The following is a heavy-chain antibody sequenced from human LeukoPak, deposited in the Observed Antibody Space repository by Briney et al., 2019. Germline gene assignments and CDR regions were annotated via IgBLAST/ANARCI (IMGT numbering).Heavy chain of an antibody. Sequence: SETLSLTCTVSGGSISSSSYSWGWIRQPPGKGLEWIGSIYYSGSTYYNPSLKSRVTISVDTSKNQFSLKLSSVTAADTAVYYCARPGYSSGWYSSYYYYYGMDVWGQGTTVTVSS. J-gene: IGHJ6*02. CDR3: ARPGYSSGWYSSYYYYYGMDV. V-gene: IGHV4-39*01. CDR1: GGSISSSSYS. CDR2: IYYSGST. D-gene: IGHD6-19*01.